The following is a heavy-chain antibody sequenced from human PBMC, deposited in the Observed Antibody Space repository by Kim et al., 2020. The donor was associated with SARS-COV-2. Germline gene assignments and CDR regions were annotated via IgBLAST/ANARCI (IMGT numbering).Heavy chain of an antibody. CDR1: GGSISSYY. D-gene: IGHD5-12*01. CDR3: ARYQRSRIVAGEDCFDP. Sequence: SETLSLTCTVSGGSISSYYWSWIRQPPGKGLEWIGYIYYSGSTNYNPSLKSRVTISVDTSKNQFSLKLSSVTAADTAVYYCARYQRSRIVAGEDCFDPWGQGTLVTVSS. CDR2: IYYSGST. V-gene: IGHV4-59*01. J-gene: IGHJ5*02.